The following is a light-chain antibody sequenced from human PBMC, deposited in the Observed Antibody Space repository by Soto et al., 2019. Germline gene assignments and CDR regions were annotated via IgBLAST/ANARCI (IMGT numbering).Light chain of an antibody. CDR3: QQYNGWPIT. V-gene: IGKV3-15*01. Sequence: EIGMTQSPCTLSVSPGERVTLSCRASQSVGNNLAWHQQKHGQAPRLLIYGASTRATGFPARFSGSGSGTEFNLTISSLQPEDFAVYYCQQYNGWPITFGQGTRLEIK. CDR2: GAS. J-gene: IGKJ5*01. CDR1: QSVGNN.